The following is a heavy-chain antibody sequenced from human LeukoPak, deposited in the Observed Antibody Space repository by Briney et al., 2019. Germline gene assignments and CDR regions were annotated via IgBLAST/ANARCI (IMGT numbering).Heavy chain of an antibody. V-gene: IGHV4-34*01. CDR1: GGSFSGYY. CDR3: AREHSSGWTTNWFDP. CDR2: INHSGST. J-gene: IGHJ5*02. Sequence: PSETLSLTCAVYGGSFSGYYWSWIRQPPGKGLEWIGEINHSGSTNYNPSLKSRVTISVDTSKNQFSLKLSSVTAADTAVYYCAREHSSGWTTNWFDPWGQGTLVTVSS. D-gene: IGHD6-19*01.